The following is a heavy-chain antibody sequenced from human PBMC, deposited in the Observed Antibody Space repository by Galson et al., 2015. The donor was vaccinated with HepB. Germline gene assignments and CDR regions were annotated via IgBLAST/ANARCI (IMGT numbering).Heavy chain of an antibody. V-gene: IGHV3-23*01. CDR3: AKDPLGYCSGGSCYTDAFDI. D-gene: IGHD2-15*01. Sequence: SLRLSCAASGFTFSSYAMSWVRQAPGKGLEWVSAISGSGGSTYYADSVKGRFTISRDNSKNTLYLQMNSLRAEDTAVYYCAKDPLGYCSGGSCYTDAFDIWGQGTMVTVSS. CDR1: GFTFSSYA. J-gene: IGHJ3*02. CDR2: ISGSGGST.